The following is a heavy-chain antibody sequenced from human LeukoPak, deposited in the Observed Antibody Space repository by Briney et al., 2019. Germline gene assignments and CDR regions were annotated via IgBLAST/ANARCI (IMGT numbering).Heavy chain of an antibody. CDR2: IKEDGSRN. J-gene: IGHJ4*02. V-gene: IGHV3-7*05. CDR1: GFTFSRYW. D-gene: IGHD6-19*01. CDR3: ARQLSGWYDADPY. Sequence: GGSLRLSCAASGFTFSRYWMSWVRQAPGKGLEWVANIKEDGSRNHYVDSVKGRFTISRDNAKNSLYLQMSSLRAEDTAVYYCARQLSGWYDADPYWGQGTLVTVSS.